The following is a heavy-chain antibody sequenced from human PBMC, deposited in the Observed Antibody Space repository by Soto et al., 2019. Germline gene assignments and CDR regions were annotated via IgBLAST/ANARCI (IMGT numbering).Heavy chain of an antibody. CDR3: ARDWSRYYDNSGLIWFY. Sequence: ASVKVSCKASGYTFRSYGISWVLQAPGQGLEWVRWISAYNGDTHYAPKFQDRITLTTETPTDTAYMELRSLRLDDTAVYYCARDWSRYYDNSGLIWFYWGQGSLVTVSS. CDR2: ISAYNGDT. CDR1: GYTFRSYG. V-gene: IGHV1-18*04. J-gene: IGHJ4*02. D-gene: IGHD3-22*01.